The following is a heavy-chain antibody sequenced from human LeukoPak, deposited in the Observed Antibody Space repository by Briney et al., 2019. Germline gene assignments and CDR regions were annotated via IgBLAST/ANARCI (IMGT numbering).Heavy chain of an antibody. CDR3: ARDRYFYASGSYYGYFDY. D-gene: IGHD3-10*01. V-gene: IGHV4-31*03. CDR1: GGSLSSGGYY. J-gene: IGHJ4*02. Sequence: SETLSLTCTVSGGSLSSGGYYWSWIRQHPGKGLEWIGYIYYSGSTYYNPSLKSRVTISVDTSKKQFSLKLSSVTAADTAVYYCARDRYFYASGSYYGYFDYWGQGTLVTVSS. CDR2: IYYSGST.